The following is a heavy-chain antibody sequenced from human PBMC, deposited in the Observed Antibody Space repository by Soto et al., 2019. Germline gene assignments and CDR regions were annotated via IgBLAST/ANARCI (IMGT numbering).Heavy chain of an antibody. CDR1: GGSISSGGYY. CDR2: IYYSGST. Sequence: PSETLSLTCTVSGGSISSGGYYWSWIRQHPGKGLEWIGYIYYSGSTYYNPPLKSRVTISVDTSKNQFSLKLSSVTAADTAVYYCARDPRYYDSSGYYYNWFDPWGQGTLVTVSS. CDR3: ARDPRYYDSSGYYYNWFDP. J-gene: IGHJ5*02. D-gene: IGHD3-22*01. V-gene: IGHV4-31*03.